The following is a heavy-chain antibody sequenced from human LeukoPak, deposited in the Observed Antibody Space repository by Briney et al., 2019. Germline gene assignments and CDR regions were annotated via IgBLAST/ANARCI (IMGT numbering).Heavy chain of an antibody. V-gene: IGHV3-23*01. CDR2: ISGSGGST. Sequence: GGSLRLSCAASGFTFSSYAMSWVRQAPGKGLEGVSAISGSGGSTYYADSVKGRFTISRDDSKNTLYLQMNSLRAEDTAVYYCAKDEISWYGGFDYWGQGTLVTVSS. CDR3: AKDEISWYGGFDY. CDR1: GFTFSSYA. J-gene: IGHJ4*02. D-gene: IGHD4-23*01.